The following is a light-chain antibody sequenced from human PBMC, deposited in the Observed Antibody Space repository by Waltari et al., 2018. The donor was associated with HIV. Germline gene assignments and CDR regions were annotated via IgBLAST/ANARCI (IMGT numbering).Light chain of an antibody. V-gene: IGLV2-18*02. CDR1: SDDVGTYNR. CDR2: AVS. Sequence: QSALTQPPSVSGSPGQSVTISCTGTSDDVGTYNRVSWYQQPPGTAPKLMIYAVSNRPSGVPDRFSGSKSGNTASLTISGLQADDEAYYYCSSSTTNSPLVFGGGTKLTVL. J-gene: IGLJ2*01. CDR3: SSSTTNSPLV.